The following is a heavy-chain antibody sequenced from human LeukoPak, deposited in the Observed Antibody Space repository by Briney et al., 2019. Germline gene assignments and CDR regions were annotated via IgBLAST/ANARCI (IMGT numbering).Heavy chain of an antibody. CDR3: ARAGLPAAIDY. V-gene: IGHV3-30-3*01. CDR1: GFTFSSYA. D-gene: IGHD2-2*01. CDR2: ISYDGSNK. Sequence: GGSLRLSCAASGFTFSSYAMHWVRQAPGKGLEWVAVISYDGSNKYYADSVKGRFTISRDNSKNTLYLQMNSLRAEDTAVYYCARAGLPAAIDYWGQGTLVTVSS. J-gene: IGHJ4*02.